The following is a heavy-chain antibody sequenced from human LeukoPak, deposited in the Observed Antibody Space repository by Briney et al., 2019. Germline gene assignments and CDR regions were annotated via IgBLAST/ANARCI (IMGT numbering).Heavy chain of an antibody. D-gene: IGHD3-22*01. V-gene: IGHV3-23*01. CDR2: ISGNGGSK. Sequence: GGSLRLSCAASGLPFSRYAMSCVRHAPGKGLVGVSAISGNGGSKYYADSVKGRFTISRDNSKNTLYLQMNSLRAEDTAVYYCAKTPPYYYDSSGYLWYFDYWGQGTLVTVSS. CDR3: AKTPPYYYDSSGYLWYFDY. CDR1: GLPFSRYA. J-gene: IGHJ4*02.